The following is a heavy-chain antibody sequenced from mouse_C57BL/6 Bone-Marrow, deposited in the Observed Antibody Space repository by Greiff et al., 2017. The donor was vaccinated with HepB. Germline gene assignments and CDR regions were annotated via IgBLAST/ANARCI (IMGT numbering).Heavy chain of an antibody. D-gene: IGHD2-5*01. Sequence: QVQLQQPGAELVKPGASVKMSCKASGYTFTSYWITWVKQRPGQGLEWIGDIYPGSGSTNYNEKFKSKATLTGDTSSSTAYMQLSSLTSEDSAVYYCARRAYYSNSDAMDYWGQGTSVTVSS. CDR1: GYTFTSYW. V-gene: IGHV1-55*01. J-gene: IGHJ4*01. CDR2: IYPGSGST. CDR3: ARRAYYSNSDAMDY.